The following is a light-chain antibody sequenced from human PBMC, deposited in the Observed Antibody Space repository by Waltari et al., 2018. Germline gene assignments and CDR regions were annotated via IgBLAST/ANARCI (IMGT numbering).Light chain of an antibody. CDR2: AAS. CDR1: QSITNF. Sequence: DIQMTHSPSSLSASVGDRVTIACRASQSITNFLNWYQQKPGKAPKLLIYAASTLQSGVPSRFSGSGSGADFTLTFSSLQPEDIATYYCQQTYSTPYTFGQGTKLEIK. CDR3: QQTYSTPYT. J-gene: IGKJ2*01. V-gene: IGKV1-39*01.